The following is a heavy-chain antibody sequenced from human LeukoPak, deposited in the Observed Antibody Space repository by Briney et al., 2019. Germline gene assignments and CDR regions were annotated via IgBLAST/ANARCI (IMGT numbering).Heavy chain of an antibody. J-gene: IGHJ3*02. CDR2: ISPDGHYI. Sequence: PGGSLRLSCAASGFTFSTYAMAWVRQAPGKGLMWLSSISPDGHYIYYADSVKGRFTISRDNSKNTLFLQVNSLRAEDTAVYFCANQEPSYNNDLSRVADAFDIWGQGTMVSVSS. D-gene: IGHD3-10*01. CDR3: ANQEPSYNNDLSRVADAFDI. V-gene: IGHV3-23*01. CDR1: GFTFSTYA.